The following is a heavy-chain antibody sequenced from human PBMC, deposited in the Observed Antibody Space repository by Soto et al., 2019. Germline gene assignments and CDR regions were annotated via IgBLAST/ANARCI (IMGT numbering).Heavy chain of an antibody. CDR1: GFTFSSYG. V-gene: IGHV3-30*18. CDR2: ISYDGSNK. CDR3: EKDMIVVVVAASYYGMDV. J-gene: IGHJ6*02. D-gene: IGHD2-15*01. Sequence: GWSLRLSCAASGFTFSSYGMHWVRQAPGKGLEWVACISYDGSNKYYADSVKGRFTISRDNSQNTLYLQMNSLRAEDTAVYYCEKDMIVVVVAASYYGMDVWGQGT.